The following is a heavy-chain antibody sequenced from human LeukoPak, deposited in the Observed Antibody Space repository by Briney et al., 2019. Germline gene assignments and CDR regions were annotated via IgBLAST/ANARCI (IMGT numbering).Heavy chain of an antibody. CDR1: IRSFSGYY. D-gene: IGHD3-10*01. CDR2: INHSGST. Sequence: SETLSLTCAVYIRSFSGYYWSCIRQPPGKGLEWIRDINHSGSTNHNPSLKSRVTISVDTSKNQFSLKLSSVTAADTAVYYCARVDYYGSGSYSWFDPWGQGTLVTVSS. J-gene: IGHJ5*02. V-gene: IGHV4-34*01. CDR3: ARVDYYGSGSYSWFDP.